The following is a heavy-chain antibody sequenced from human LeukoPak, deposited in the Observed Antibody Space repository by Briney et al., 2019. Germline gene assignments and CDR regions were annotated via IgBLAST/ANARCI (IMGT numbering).Heavy chain of an antibody. CDR2: ISYDGSNK. Sequence: PGRSLRLSCAASGFTFSSYGVHWVRQAPGKGLEWVAVISYDGSNKYYADSVKGRFTISRDNSKNTLYLQMNSLRAEDTAVYYCAKDLRAVAGKSPIFFDYWGQGTLVTVSS. D-gene: IGHD6-19*01. CDR3: AKDLRAVAGKSPIFFDY. J-gene: IGHJ4*02. V-gene: IGHV3-30*18. CDR1: GFTFSSYG.